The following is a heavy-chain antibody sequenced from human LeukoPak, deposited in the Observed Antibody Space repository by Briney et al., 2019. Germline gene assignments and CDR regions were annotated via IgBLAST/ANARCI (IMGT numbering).Heavy chain of an antibody. CDR2: IKSKTDGGTT. J-gene: IGHJ4*01. V-gene: IGHV3-15*01. CDR3: TTYYYDSSGLDY. CDR1: GFTFSNAW. Sequence: YPGGSLRLSCAASGFTFSNAWMSWVRQAPGKGLEWVGRIKSKTDGGTTDYAAPVKGRFTISRDDSKNTLYLQMNSLKTEDTAVYYCTTYYYDSSGLDYWGHGTLVTVSS. D-gene: IGHD3-22*01.